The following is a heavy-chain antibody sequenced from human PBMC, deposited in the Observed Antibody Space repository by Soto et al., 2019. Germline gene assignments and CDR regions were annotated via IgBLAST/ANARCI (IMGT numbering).Heavy chain of an antibody. CDR3: AKDLEYMKYRHPSDNWLHP. D-gene: IGHD2-2*01. CDR2: ISWDGGST. Sequence: PGGSLRLSCAASGFTFDDYTMHWVRQAPGKGLEWVSLISWDGGSTYYADSVKGRFTISRDNSKNSLYLQMNSLRTEDTALYYCAKDLEYMKYRHPSDNWLHPWGQGPMLTVYS. J-gene: IGHJ5*02. CDR1: GFTFDDYT. V-gene: IGHV3-43*01.